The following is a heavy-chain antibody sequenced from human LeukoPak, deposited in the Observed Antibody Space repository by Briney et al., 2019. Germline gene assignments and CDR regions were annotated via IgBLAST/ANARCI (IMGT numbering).Heavy chain of an antibody. Sequence: SETLSLTCAVYGGSFSGYYWSWIRQPPGKGLEWIGEINHSGSTNYNPSLKSRVTISVDTSKNQFSLKLSSVTAADTAVYYCARGKSIVRRFDPWGQGTLVTVSS. D-gene: IGHD6-6*01. CDR1: GGSFSGYY. CDR2: INHSGST. V-gene: IGHV4-34*01. J-gene: IGHJ5*02. CDR3: ARGKSIVRRFDP.